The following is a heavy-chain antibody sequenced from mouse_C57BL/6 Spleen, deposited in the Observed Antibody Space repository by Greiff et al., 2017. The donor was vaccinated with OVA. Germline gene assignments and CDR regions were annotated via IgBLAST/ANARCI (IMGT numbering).Heavy chain of an antibody. CDR3: ARNKDYGSSCAMAY. CDR2: IWSGGST. Sequence: VQLKESGPGLVQPSQSLSITCTVSGFSLTSYGVHWVRQSPGKGLEWLGVIWSGGSTDYNAAFISRLSISKDNSKSQVFFKMNSLQADDTAIYYCARNKDYGSSCAMAYWGQGTSVTVSS. J-gene: IGHJ4*01. D-gene: IGHD1-1*01. CDR1: GFSLTSYG. V-gene: IGHV2-2*01.